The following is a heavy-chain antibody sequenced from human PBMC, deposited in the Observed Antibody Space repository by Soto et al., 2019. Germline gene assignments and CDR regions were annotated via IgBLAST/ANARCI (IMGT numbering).Heavy chain of an antibody. Sequence: QVQLVQSGAEVKKPGASVKVSCKASGYTFTSYGISWVRQAPGQGLEWMGWISAYNGNTNYAQKLQARLTMTTDTSTSTAYMELRSLKSHDTAVYYCERDTGDGAGSYYGYWGQGTLVTVSS. J-gene: IGHJ4*02. D-gene: IGHD3-10*01. V-gene: IGHV1-18*01. CDR2: ISAYNGNT. CDR1: GYTFTSYG. CDR3: ERDTGDGAGSYYGY.